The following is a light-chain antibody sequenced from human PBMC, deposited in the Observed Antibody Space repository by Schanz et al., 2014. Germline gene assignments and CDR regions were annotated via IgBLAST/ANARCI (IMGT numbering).Light chain of an antibody. V-gene: IGKV3-20*01. CDR1: QSISGYD. Sequence: EIVLTQSPGTLSLSPGERATLSCKASQSISGYDLAWYQQKPGQAPRLLIYGASIRATGIPDRFSGSGSGTDFTLTISRLEPEDFAVYYCHQYGYSPFTFGPGTKVDIK. CDR2: GAS. J-gene: IGKJ3*01. CDR3: HQYGYSPFT.